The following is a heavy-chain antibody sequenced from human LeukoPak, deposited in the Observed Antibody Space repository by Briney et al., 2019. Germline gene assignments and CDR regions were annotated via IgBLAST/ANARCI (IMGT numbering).Heavy chain of an antibody. Sequence: GGSLRLSCAASGFTFSSYGMHWVRQAPGKGLEWVAFIRHDGSNKYYADSVKGRFTISRDNSKNTLYLQMNSLRAEDTAVYYCAREMLAAVAAQSWGQGTLVTVSS. CDR2: IRHDGSNK. CDR3: AREMLAAVAAQS. CDR1: GFTFSSYG. V-gene: IGHV3-30*02. D-gene: IGHD6-19*01. J-gene: IGHJ5*02.